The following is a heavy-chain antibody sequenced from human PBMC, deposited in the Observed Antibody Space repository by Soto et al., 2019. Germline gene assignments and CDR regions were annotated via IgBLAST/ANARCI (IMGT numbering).Heavy chain of an antibody. Sequence: VQLVQSGAEVKKPGASVKVSCKSSGDSFNDYYLHWVRHAPGQGLEWMGWINPNSGVTKYAQKFQGWVTMTRDTSIRTVYMELSRLRSDVTAVYYCARESGGATATLDYYYFYMDVWGKGTTVTVSS. D-gene: IGHD5-12*01. CDR3: ARESGGATATLDYYYFYMDV. CDR2: INPNSGVT. V-gene: IGHV1-2*04. J-gene: IGHJ6*03. CDR1: GDSFNDYY.